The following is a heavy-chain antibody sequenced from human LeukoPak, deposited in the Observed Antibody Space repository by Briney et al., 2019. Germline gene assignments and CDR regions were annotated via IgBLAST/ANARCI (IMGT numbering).Heavy chain of an antibody. J-gene: IGHJ5*02. CDR3: ARGRDWLRWFDP. D-gene: IGHD3/OR15-3a*01. CDR1: GYTFTGYY. Sequence: GASVRVSCKASGYTFTGYYMHWVRQAPGQGLEWTGWINPNSGGTDYAQKFQGRVTITRNTSISTAYMELSSLTSEDTAVYYCARGRDWLRWFDPWGQGTLVTVSS. V-gene: IGHV1-2*02. CDR2: INPNSGGT.